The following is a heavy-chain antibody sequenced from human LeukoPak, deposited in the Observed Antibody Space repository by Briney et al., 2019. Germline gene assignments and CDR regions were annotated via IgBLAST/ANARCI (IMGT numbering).Heavy chain of an antibody. D-gene: IGHD5-24*01. Sequence: GGSLRLSCAASGFTFSSYWMSWVRQAPGKGLEWVANIKQDGSEKYYVDSVKGRFTISRDNAKNSLYLQMNSLRAEDTAVYYCARVGDGYNFPYYFDYWGQGTLVTVSS. V-gene: IGHV3-7*01. J-gene: IGHJ4*02. CDR1: GFTFSSYW. CDR3: ARVGDGYNFPYYFDY. CDR2: IKQDGSEK.